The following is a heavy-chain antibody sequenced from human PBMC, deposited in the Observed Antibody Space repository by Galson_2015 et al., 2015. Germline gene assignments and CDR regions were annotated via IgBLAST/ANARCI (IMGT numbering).Heavy chain of an antibody. CDR3: AKAVGYYTNGVCFSPEKVWGYYGMDV. J-gene: IGHJ6*02. CDR2: ISGSGGST. CDR1: GFTFSSYA. D-gene: IGHD2-8*01. V-gene: IGHV3-23*01. Sequence: SLRLSCAASGFTFSSYAMSWVRQAPGKGLEWVSAISGSGGSTYYADSVKGRFTISRDNSKNTLYLLMNSLRAEDTAVYYCAKAVGYYTNGVCFSPEKVWGYYGMDVWGQGTTVTVSS.